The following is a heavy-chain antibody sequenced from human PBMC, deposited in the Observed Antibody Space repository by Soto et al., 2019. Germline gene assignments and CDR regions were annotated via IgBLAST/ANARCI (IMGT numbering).Heavy chain of an antibody. CDR3: ARDPCSGSYSEFDY. CDR2: ISYDGSNK. J-gene: IGHJ4*02. V-gene: IGHV3-30-3*01. D-gene: IGHD3-10*02. Sequence: QVQLVESGGGVVQPGRSLRLSCAASGFTFSSYAMHWVRQAPGKGLEWVAVISYDGSNKYYADSVKGRFTISRDNSKNTLYLQMNSLRAEDTAVYYCARDPCSGSYSEFDYWGQGTLVTVSS. CDR1: GFTFSSYA.